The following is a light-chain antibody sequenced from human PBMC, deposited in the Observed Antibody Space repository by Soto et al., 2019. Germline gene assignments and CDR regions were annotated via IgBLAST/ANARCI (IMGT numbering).Light chain of an antibody. J-gene: IGKJ4*01. CDR2: KAS. CDR3: QQYDSYPLT. V-gene: IGKV1-5*03. Sequence: DIQMTQSPSTLSASVGDRVTITCRASQSVSTWLACYQQKPGKAPDLLIFKASRLQSGVPSRFSGSGSGTEFTLTHSSLQPDDFAIYYCQQYDSYPLTFGGGTRVDIK. CDR1: QSVSTW.